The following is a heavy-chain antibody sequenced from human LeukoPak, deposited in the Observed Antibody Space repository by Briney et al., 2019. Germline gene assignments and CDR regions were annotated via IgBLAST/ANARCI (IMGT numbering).Heavy chain of an antibody. J-gene: IGHJ6*02. D-gene: IGHD5-18*01. Sequence: GGSLRLSCAASGFTFSSYSMNWVRQAPGKGLEWVSYISSSSSTIYYADSVKGRFTISRDNAKNTLYLQMNSLRAEDTAVYYCARDLDTPYYYGMDVWGQGTTVTVSS. V-gene: IGHV3-48*04. CDR1: GFTFSSYS. CDR3: ARDLDTPYYYGMDV. CDR2: ISSSSSTI.